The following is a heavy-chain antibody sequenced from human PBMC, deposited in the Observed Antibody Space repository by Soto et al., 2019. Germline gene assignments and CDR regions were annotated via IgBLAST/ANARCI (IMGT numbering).Heavy chain of an antibody. Sequence: SETLSLTCNVSGFSISSGFYWGWVRQPPGKGLEWIGAIYHSGTTYFNPSLKSRVTMAIDTSKNQFSLKLSSVTAADTAVYYCARAFNITRGFDPWGQGTLVTVSS. CDR1: GFSISSGFY. J-gene: IGHJ5*02. CDR2: IYHSGTT. V-gene: IGHV4-38-2*02. CDR3: ARAFNITRGFDP.